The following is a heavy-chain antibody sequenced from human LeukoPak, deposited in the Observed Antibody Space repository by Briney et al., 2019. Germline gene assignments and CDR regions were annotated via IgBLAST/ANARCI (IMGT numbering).Heavy chain of an antibody. D-gene: IGHD2/OR15-2a*01. CDR2: IGGSGDST. Sequence: GGSLRLSCAASGFTFNTYAMSWVRQPPGKGLDWVSTIGGSGDSTNYADSVKGRFTISRDNSKNMLYLQTHSLRVEDTAVYYCAKGKGTSSSSIDWWGQGTLVTVSS. J-gene: IGHJ4*02. V-gene: IGHV3-23*01. CDR1: GFTFNTYA. CDR3: AKGKGTSSSSIDW.